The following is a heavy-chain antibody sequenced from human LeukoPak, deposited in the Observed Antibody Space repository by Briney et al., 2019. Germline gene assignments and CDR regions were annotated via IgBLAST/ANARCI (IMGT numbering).Heavy chain of an antibody. Sequence: ASVKVSCKASGYIFTNYDINWVRQATGQGLEWMGWMNPNSGNTGFAQKFQGRVTMTRNTSKCTAYMELSSLTSEDWAVYYCARARGYSYGYSDYWGQGTLVTVSS. CDR3: ARARGYSYGYSDY. J-gene: IGHJ4*02. V-gene: IGHV1-8*01. CDR1: GYIFTNYD. D-gene: IGHD5-18*01. CDR2: MNPNSGNT.